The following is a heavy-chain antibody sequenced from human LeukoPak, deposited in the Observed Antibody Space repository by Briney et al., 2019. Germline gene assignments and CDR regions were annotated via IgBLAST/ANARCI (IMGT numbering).Heavy chain of an antibody. J-gene: IGHJ6*03. CDR3: ARDLRGSSTSRYYYYMDV. Sequence: GGSLRLSCAASGFTFSSYSMNWDRQAPGKGLEWVSSISSSSSYIYYADSVKGRFTISRDNAKNSLYLQMNSLRAEDTAVYYCARDLRGSSTSRYYYYMDVWGKGTTVTVSS. V-gene: IGHV3-21*01. CDR1: GFTFSSYS. D-gene: IGHD2-2*01. CDR2: ISSSSSYI.